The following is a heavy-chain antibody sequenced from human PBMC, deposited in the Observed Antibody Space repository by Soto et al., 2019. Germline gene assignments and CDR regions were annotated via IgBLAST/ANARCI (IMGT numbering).Heavy chain of an antibody. Sequence: GGSLRLSCAASGFTFSSYAMSWVRQAPGKGLEWVSTISGSGGSIYYADSVKGRFTISRDNSKNTLYLQMNSLRAEDTAVYYCAKDASEVAAALYFDYWGQGTLVTVSS. CDR2: ISGSGGSI. J-gene: IGHJ4*02. CDR3: AKDASEVAAALYFDY. CDR1: GFTFSSYA. V-gene: IGHV3-23*01. D-gene: IGHD6-13*01.